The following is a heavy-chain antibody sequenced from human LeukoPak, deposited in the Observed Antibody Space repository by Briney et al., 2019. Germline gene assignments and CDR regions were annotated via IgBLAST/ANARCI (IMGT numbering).Heavy chain of an antibody. Sequence: GASVKVSCKASGGTFSSYAISWVRQAPGQGLEWMGGIIPIFGTANYAQKFQGRVTITTDESTSTAYMELSSLRSEDTAVYYCARGAPLSYYYYYKDVWGKGTTVTVSS. CDR3: ARGAPLSYYYYYKDV. V-gene: IGHV1-69*05. J-gene: IGHJ6*03. CDR2: IIPIFGTA. CDR1: GGTFSSYA.